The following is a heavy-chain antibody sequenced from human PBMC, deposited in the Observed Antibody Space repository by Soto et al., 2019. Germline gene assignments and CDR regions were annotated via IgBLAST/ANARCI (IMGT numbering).Heavy chain of an antibody. CDR1: GYPFTNYG. V-gene: IGHV1-18*01. J-gene: IGHJ4*02. CDR2: ISGYNGNT. CDR3: ARHHHPEDNFDY. Sequence: QVQLVQSGTEVKKPGASVKVSCKASGYPFTNYGISWVRQAPGPGLEWIGWISGYNGNTNYAQKRQGRATMNTDRTTSTADLELRSLRSDDTAVYCCARHHHPEDNFDYWGQGTLGTGSS.